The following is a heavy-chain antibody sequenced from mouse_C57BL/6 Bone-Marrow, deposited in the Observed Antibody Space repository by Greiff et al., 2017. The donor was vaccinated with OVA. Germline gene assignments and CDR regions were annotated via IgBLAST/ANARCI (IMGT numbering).Heavy chain of an antibody. CDR3: ASYDYDGWFAY. CDR2: ISNGGGST. CDR1: GFTFSDYY. Sequence: EVHLVESGGGLVQPGGSLKLSCAASGFTFSDYYMYWVRQTPEKRLEWVAYISNGGGSTYYPDTVKGRFTISRDNAKNTLYLQMSRLKSEDTAMYYCASYDYDGWFAYWGQGTLVTVSA. J-gene: IGHJ3*01. V-gene: IGHV5-12*01. D-gene: IGHD2-4*01.